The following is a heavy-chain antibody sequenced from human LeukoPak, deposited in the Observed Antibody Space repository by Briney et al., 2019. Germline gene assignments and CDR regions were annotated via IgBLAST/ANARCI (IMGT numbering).Heavy chain of an antibody. CDR1: GYTFTDYA. CDR2: INTGKGNT. V-gene: IGHV1-3*04. J-gene: IGHJ5*02. CDR3: ARAPSGPRPGNWFDP. Sequence: ASVKVSCKASGYTFTDYAMHWVRQAPGERLEWMGWINTGKGNTKYSQKSQGRVTITMDTSASTAYMELSSLRSEDTAVYYCARAPSGPRPGNWFDPWGQGTLVTVSS. D-gene: IGHD5-12*01.